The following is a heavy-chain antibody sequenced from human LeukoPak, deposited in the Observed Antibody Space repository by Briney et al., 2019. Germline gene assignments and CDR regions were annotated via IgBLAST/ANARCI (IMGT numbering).Heavy chain of an antibody. CDR1: GGSISSYY. V-gene: IGHV4-4*07. D-gene: IGHD3-22*01. J-gene: IGHJ4*02. Sequence: SETLSLTCTVSGGSISSYYWSWIRQPAGKGLEWIGRIYTSGSTNYNPSLKSRVTMSVDTSKNQFSLKLSSVTAADTAVYYCARDFPNYDSSGSDYWGQGTLVTVSS. CDR2: IYTSGST. CDR3: ARDFPNYDSSGSDY.